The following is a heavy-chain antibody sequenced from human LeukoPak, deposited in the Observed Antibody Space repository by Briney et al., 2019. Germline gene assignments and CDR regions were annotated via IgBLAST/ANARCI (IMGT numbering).Heavy chain of an antibody. CDR3: ARDPPRYGDYVFDY. V-gene: IGHV3-11*01. CDR2: ISSSGSTI. CDR1: GFTLSDYY. D-gene: IGHD4-17*01. J-gene: IGHJ4*02. Sequence: GGSLRLSCAASGFTLSDYYMSWIRQAPGKGLEWVSYISSSGSTIYYADSVKGRFTISRDNAKNSLYLQMNSLRAEDTAVYYCARDPPRYGDYVFDYWGQGTLVTVSS.